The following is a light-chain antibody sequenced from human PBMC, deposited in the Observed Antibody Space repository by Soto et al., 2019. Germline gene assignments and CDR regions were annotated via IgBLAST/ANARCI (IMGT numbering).Light chain of an antibody. J-gene: IGKJ1*01. CDR3: QQYNGT. CDR1: QTTSSW. CDR2: KAS. V-gene: IGKV1-5*03. Sequence: DIQMTQSPSTLSASVGDRVTITCRASQTTSSWLAWYQQKLGKAPKLLIYKASILEGWVPSRFSGSGSETEFTLTISSLQADHYATYYCQQYNGTFGQGTKVEVK.